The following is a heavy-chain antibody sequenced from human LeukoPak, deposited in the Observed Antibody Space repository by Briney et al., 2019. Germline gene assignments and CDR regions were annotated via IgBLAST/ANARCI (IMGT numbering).Heavy chain of an antibody. Sequence: PGGSLRLSCAASGFTASSNYMSWVRQAPGKGLEWVSVIYSGGSTYYADSVKGRFTISRDNSKNTLYLQMNSLRAEDTAVYYCARGKWELLLYYYYYMDVWGKGTTVTVSS. D-gene: IGHD1-26*01. CDR1: GFTASSNY. V-gene: IGHV3-53*01. CDR2: IYSGGST. CDR3: ARGKWELLLYYYYYMDV. J-gene: IGHJ6*03.